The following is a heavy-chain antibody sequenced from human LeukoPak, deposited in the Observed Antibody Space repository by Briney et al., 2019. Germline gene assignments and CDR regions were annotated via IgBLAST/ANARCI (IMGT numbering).Heavy chain of an antibody. CDR3: ARDRYYDSGLD. D-gene: IGHD3-22*01. CDR1: GFTFSSYS. J-gene: IGHJ4*02. Sequence: GGSLRLSCAASGFTFSSYSMNWVRQAPGKGLEWVSYISSSSSTIYYADSVKGRFTISRDNAKNSLYLQMNSLRAEDTAVYYCARDRYYDSGLDWGQGTLVTVSS. CDR2: ISSSSSTI. V-gene: IGHV3-48*04.